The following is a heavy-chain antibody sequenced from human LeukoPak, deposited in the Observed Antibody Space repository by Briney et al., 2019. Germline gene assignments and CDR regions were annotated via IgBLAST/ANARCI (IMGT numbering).Heavy chain of an antibody. CDR1: GFTFSSYN. J-gene: IGHJ4*02. Sequence: GGSLRLSCAASGFTFSSYNMNWVGQAPGKGLEWVSYISTSSSTTYYADSVKGRFTLSRDNAKNSLYLQMNSLRDEDTAVYYCARGSGSYYDYWGQGTLVTVSS. V-gene: IGHV3-48*02. CDR2: ISTSSSTT. CDR3: ARGSGSYYDY. D-gene: IGHD3-10*01.